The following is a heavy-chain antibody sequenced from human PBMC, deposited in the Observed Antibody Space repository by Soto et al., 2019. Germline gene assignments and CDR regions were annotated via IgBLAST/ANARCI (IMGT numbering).Heavy chain of an antibody. D-gene: IGHD1-7*01. V-gene: IGHV3-30-3*01. CDR1: GFTFSSYA. Sequence: QVQLVESGGGVVQPGRSLRLSCAASGFTFSSYAMHWVRQAPGKGLEWVAVISYDGSNKYYADSVKGRFTISRDNSKNTXWLQMNSLRSEATALYYCARGNHNSNYPTQPDYFQHWGQGTLVTVSS. CDR2: ISYDGSNK. CDR3: ARGNHNSNYPTQPDYFQH. J-gene: IGHJ1*01.